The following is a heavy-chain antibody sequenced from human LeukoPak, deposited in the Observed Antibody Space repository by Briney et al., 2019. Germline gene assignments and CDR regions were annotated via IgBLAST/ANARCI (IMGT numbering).Heavy chain of an antibody. Sequence: SETLSLTCTVSGGSISSSSYYWGWIRQPPGKGLEWIGSIYHSGSTYYNPSLKSRVTISVDTSKNQFSLKLSSVTAADTAVYYCARGYCSGGSCPDYWGQGTLVTVSS. D-gene: IGHD2-15*01. CDR2: IYHSGST. V-gene: IGHV4-39*07. CDR1: GGSISSSSYY. CDR3: ARGYCSGGSCPDY. J-gene: IGHJ4*02.